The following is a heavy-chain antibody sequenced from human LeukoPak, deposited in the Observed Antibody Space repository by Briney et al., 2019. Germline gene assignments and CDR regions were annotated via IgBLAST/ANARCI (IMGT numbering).Heavy chain of an antibody. CDR3: AKDQRYSYGCFDF. CDR1: GFNFSSYG. Sequence: GGSLRLSCAASGFNFSSYGMHWVRQAPGKGLEWVAFIRNDGSNKYYADSVKGRFTISRDNSKNTLYLQMNSLRAEDTAVYYCAKDQRYSYGCFDFWGQGTLVTVSS. CDR2: IRNDGSNK. V-gene: IGHV3-30*02. J-gene: IGHJ4*02. D-gene: IGHD5-18*01.